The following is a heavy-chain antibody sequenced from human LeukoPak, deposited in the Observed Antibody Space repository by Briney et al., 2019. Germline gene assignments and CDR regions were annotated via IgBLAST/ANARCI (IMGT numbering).Heavy chain of an antibody. J-gene: IGHJ4*02. CDR2: INSDGSWT. Sequence: SGGPLRLSCAASGNYLMHWVRQAPGKGLVWVSHINSDGSWTSYADSVKGRFTISKDNAKNTVYLQMNSLRAEDTAVYYCVSFYETYWGRGTLVTVSS. V-gene: IGHV3-74*01. D-gene: IGHD2/OR15-2a*01. CDR1: GNYL. CDR3: VSFYETY.